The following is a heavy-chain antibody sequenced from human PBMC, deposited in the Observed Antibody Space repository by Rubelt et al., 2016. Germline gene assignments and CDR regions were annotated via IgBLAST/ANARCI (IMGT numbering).Heavy chain of an antibody. V-gene: IGHV4-39*07. CDR1: GGSISSSSYY. CDR3: ARAVSYYDSSGYGYYYYVDV. J-gene: IGHJ6*03. Sequence: QLQLQESGPGLVKPSENLSLTCTVSGGSISSSSYYWGWIRQPPGKGLEWIGSIYYSGRPYYNPALKSRGTRSVDTSKNQFSLRWGSVTAADTAVYYCARAVSYYDSSGYGYYYYVDVWGKGTTVTVSS. D-gene: IGHD3-22*01. CDR2: IYYSGRP.